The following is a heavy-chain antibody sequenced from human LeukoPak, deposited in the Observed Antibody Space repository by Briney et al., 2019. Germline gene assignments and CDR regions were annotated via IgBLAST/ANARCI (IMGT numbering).Heavy chain of an antibody. V-gene: IGHV4-59*01. CDR3: ARGSLRGSSFGRDAFDI. CDR1: GGSISSYY. D-gene: IGHD6-6*01. CDR2: IYYSGST. J-gene: IGHJ3*02. Sequence: PSETLSLTCTVSGGSISSYYWSWIRQPPGKGLEWIGYIYYSGSTNYNPSLKSRVTISVDTSKNQFSLKLSSVTAADTAVYYCARGSLRGSSFGRDAFDIWGQGTMVTVSS.